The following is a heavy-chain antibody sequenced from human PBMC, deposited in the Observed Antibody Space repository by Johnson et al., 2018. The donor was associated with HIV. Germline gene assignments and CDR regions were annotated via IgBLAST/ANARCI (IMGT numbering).Heavy chain of an antibody. Sequence: EVQLVESGGGLVKPGGSLRLSCAASGFTFTNAWMHWVRQAPGKGLEWVGRLKSRTDGETADYAAPVKGRFTISRDDSKNTLYLQMNSLKTEDTALYYCTTDVPGGLYCNAFDIWGHGTMVTVSS. CDR1: GFTFTNAW. CDR2: LKSRTDGETA. CDR3: TTDVPGGLYCNAFDI. V-gene: IGHV3-15*01. J-gene: IGHJ3*02. D-gene: IGHD1-26*01.